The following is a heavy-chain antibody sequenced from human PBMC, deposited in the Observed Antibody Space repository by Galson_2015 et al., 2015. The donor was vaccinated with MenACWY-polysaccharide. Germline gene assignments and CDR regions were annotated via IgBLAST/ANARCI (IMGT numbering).Heavy chain of an antibody. Sequence: SLRLSCAASGFSFNNHWMNWVRRAPGKGLEWVANMNQDGSVKYYIDSVKGRFTISRDNAKNSLSLQMNRLRGDDTAVYYCARGGLPGAMDLWGQGTLVTVSS. V-gene: IGHV3-7*01. CDR3: ARGGLPGAMDL. D-gene: IGHD2-2*01. CDR1: GFSFNNHW. J-gene: IGHJ5*02. CDR2: MNQDGSVK.